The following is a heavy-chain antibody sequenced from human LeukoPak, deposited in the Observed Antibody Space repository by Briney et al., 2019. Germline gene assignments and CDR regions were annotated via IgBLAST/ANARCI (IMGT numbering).Heavy chain of an antibody. J-gene: IGHJ4*02. CDR1: GYTFTNYY. V-gene: IGHV1-2*02. CDR3: ARVYIEAAAAYYFDY. CDR2: INPNSGGT. D-gene: IGHD6-13*01. Sequence: ASVKVSCKASGYTFTNYYMHWLRQPPGQGLEWMGWINPNSGGTNYAQKFQGRVTMTRDTSISTAYMDLSRLRSEDTAVYYCARVYIEAAAAYYFDYWGQGTLVTVSS.